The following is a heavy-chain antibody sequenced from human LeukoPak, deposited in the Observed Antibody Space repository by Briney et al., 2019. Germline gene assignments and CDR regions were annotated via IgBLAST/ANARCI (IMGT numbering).Heavy chain of an antibody. Sequence: GGSLRLSCEASGFTFTNTLISGVRRAPGRGREGVGRFKRKADVGTTDYAARVQGRFTISRDDSNNTLSPQMNIPKTEDTAVYYCATEGGSGSYYGGDAFDMWGHGTMVTVSS. CDR1: GFTFTNTL. J-gene: IGHJ3*02. CDR3: ATEGGSGSYYGGDAFDM. V-gene: IGHV3-15*01. CDR2: FKRKADVGTT. D-gene: IGHD3-10*01.